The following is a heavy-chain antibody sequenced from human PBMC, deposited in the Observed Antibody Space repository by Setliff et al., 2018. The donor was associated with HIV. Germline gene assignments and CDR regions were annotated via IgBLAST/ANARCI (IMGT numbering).Heavy chain of an antibody. CDR3: SRSDFWVGYTALYNWFDP. CDR2: INHSGST. V-gene: IGHV4-38-2*01. CDR1: GFSITDGFY. Sequence: PSETLSLTCDVSGFSITDGFYWAWIRQSPGKGLEWIGSINHSGSTYCTPSLKSRVTLSVDTSKNQFFLKLNSVTAADTAVYYCSRSDFWVGYTALYNWFDPWGQGTLVTVSS. J-gene: IGHJ5*02. D-gene: IGHD3-3*01.